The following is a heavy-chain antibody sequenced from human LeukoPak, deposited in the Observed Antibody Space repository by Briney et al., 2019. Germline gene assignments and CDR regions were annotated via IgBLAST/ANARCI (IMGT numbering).Heavy chain of an antibody. V-gene: IGHV4-4*07. D-gene: IGHD2-2*01. CDR1: GGSISSYY. J-gene: IGHJ6*03. CDR2: IYTSGST. CDR3: ARDEVVVVPAAMVDYYYYYYMDV. Sequence: SETLSLTCTVSGGSISSYYWSWIRQPAGKGLEWIGRIYTSGSTNYNPSLKSRVTMSVDTSKNQFSLKLSFVTAADTAVYYCARDEVVVVPAAMVDYYYYYYMDVWGKGTTVTVSS.